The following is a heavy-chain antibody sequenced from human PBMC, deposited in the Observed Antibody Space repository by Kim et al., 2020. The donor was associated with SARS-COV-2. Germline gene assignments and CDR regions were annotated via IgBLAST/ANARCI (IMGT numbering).Heavy chain of an antibody. J-gene: IGHJ6*02. CDR2: ISYDGSNK. CDR1: GFTFSSYA. Sequence: GGSLRLSCAASGFTFSSYAMHWVRQAPGKGLEWVAVISYDGSNKYYADSVKGRFTISRDNSKNTLYLQMNSLGAEDTAEYYCARTTSPYSSGWYGEYYYYGMDVWGQGTTITVSS. CDR3: ARTTSPYSSGWYGEYYYYGMDV. V-gene: IGHV3-30*04. D-gene: IGHD6-19*01.